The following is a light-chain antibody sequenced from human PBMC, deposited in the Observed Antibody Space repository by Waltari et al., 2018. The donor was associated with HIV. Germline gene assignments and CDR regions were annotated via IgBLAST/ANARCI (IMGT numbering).Light chain of an antibody. CDR3: GAWDSSLSAVA. CDR1: SSNIGNNQ. V-gene: IGLV1-51*01. J-gene: IGLJ1*01. Sequence: QSVLTQPPSVSAAPGQKVTISCSGSSSNIGNNQVSWYQQLPGTAPKLLIYDNNKRPAGSPYLCSGAKSGTSATLGIAGLQTGDEAEYYCGAWDSSLSAVAFGTGTKVTVL. CDR2: DNN.